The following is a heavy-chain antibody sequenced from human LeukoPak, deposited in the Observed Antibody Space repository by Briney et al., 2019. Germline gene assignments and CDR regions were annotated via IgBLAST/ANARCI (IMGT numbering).Heavy chain of an antibody. CDR2: ISSSSSYV. D-gene: IGHD3-22*01. V-gene: IGHV3-21*01. CDR3: ARDPSYYYDSSGYSTVLDY. CDR1: GFTFSSYS. J-gene: IGHJ4*02. Sequence: NPGGSLRLSCAASGFTFSSYSMNWVRQAPGKGLEWVSYISSSSSYVCYADSVKGRFTISRDNAKNSLYLQMNSLRAEDTAVYYCARDPSYYYDSSGYSTVLDYWGQGTLVTVSS.